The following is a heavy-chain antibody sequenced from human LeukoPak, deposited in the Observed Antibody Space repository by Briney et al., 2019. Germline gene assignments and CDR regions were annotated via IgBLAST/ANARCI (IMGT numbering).Heavy chain of an antibody. D-gene: IGHD6-19*01. V-gene: IGHV1-18*01. CDR2: ISAYNGNT. J-gene: IGHJ6*02. CDR1: GYTFTSYG. Sequence: ASVKVSCKASGYTFTSYGISWVRQAPGQGLEWMGWISAYNGNTNYAQKLQGRVTMTTDTSTSTAYMELRSLRSDDTAVYYCARDSAYSSGWFPPYYYYYGMDVWGQGTTVTVSS. CDR3: ARDSAYSSGWFPPYYYYYGMDV.